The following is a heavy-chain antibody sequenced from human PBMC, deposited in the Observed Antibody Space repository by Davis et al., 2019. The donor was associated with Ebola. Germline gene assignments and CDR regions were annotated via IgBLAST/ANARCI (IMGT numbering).Heavy chain of an antibody. V-gene: IGHV4-34*01. CDR1: GGSFSGYY. Sequence: SETLSLTCAVYGGSFSGYYWSWIRQPPGKGLEWIGEINHSGSTNYNPSLKSRVTISVDTSKNQFSLKLSSVTAADTAVYYCARGGGVVYAGSFGPWGQGTLVTVSS. CDR2: INHSGST. J-gene: IGHJ5*02. CDR3: ARGGGVVYAGSFGP. D-gene: IGHD2-8*02.